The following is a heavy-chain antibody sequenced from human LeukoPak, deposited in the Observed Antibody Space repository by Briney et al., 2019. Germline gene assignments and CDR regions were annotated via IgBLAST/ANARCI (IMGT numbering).Heavy chain of an antibody. CDR1: GFTFSNAW. CDR3: AKERYRNWSDVVLGYYFDY. CDR2: ISGSGGST. D-gene: IGHD1-20*01. J-gene: IGHJ4*02. Sequence: GGSLRLSCAASGFTFSNAWMSWVRQAPGKGLEWVSAISGSGGSTYYADSVKGRFTISRDNSKNTLYLQMNSLRAEDTAVYYCAKERYRNWSDVVLGYYFDYWGQGTLVTVSS. V-gene: IGHV3-23*01.